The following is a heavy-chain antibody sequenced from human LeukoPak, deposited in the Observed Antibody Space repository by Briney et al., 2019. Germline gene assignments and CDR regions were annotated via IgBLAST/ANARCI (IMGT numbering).Heavy chain of an antibody. J-gene: IGHJ4*02. CDR2: VYDSGST. V-gene: IGHV4-59*08. CDR3: AASIAVPGIFDF. Sequence: SETLSLSCAVSGGSISIYYCSWIRQPPGKLLEWMGCVYDSGSTEYHTSHRRRATISIDTSNTDFSLILSSVTAADTAVYYCAASIAVPGIFDFWCKGSLVTVSS. CDR1: GGSISIYY. D-gene: IGHD6-19*01.